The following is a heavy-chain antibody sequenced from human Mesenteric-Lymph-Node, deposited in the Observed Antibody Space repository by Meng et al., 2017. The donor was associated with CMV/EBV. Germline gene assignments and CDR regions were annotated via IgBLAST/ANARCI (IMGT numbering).Heavy chain of an antibody. CDR1: GYTFTSYA. Sequence: ASVKVSCKASGYTFTSYAMHWVRQAPGQRLEWMGWSNAGNGNTKYSQKFQGRVTMTRDTSTSTVYMELSSLRSEDTAVYYCARDGAGRGITGTLGPVGYYYGMDVWGQGTTVTVSS. D-gene: IGHD1-7*01. V-gene: IGHV1-3*01. J-gene: IGHJ6*02. CDR2: SNAGNGNT. CDR3: ARDGAGRGITGTLGPVGYYYGMDV.